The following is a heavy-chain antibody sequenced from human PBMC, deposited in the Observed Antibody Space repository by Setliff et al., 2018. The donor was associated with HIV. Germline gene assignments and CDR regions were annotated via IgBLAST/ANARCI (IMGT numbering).Heavy chain of an antibody. CDR1: GYTFTSYA. Sequence: ASVKVSCKASGYTFTSYAMHWVRQAPGQRLEWMGWINAGNGNTKYSQKFQGRVTMTRDTSASTAYMELSSLRAEDTSVCYCARGDAIVIGSVYDMDVWGQGTPVTVSS. J-gene: IGHJ6*02. V-gene: IGHV1-3*01. CDR3: ARGDAIVIGSVYDMDV. D-gene: IGHD3-22*01. CDR2: INAGNGNT.